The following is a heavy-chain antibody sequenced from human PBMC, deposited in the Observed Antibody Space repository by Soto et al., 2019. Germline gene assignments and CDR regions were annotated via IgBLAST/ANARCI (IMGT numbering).Heavy chain of an antibody. J-gene: IGHJ4*02. D-gene: IGHD5-12*01. CDR3: ARPSIRSGYGIDY. V-gene: IGHV4-39*01. Sequence: QLQLQESGPGLVKPSETLSLTCTVSGGSISSSSYYWGWIRQPPGKGLEWIGSIYYSGNTYYNPSLRSRVTISVDTSKNQFSLKLSSVTAADTAVYYCARPSIRSGYGIDYWGQGTLVTVSS. CDR1: GGSISSSSYY. CDR2: IYYSGNT.